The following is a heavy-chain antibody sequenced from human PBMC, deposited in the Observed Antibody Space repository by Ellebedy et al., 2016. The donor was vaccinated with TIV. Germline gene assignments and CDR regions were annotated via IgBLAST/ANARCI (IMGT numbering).Heavy chain of an antibody. D-gene: IGHD1-7*01. J-gene: IGHJ4*02. CDR1: GISLRSYA. Sequence: PGGSLRLSCAASGISLRSYAMSWVRQAPGKGLEWVSTIGGTGGTTYYRESVKGRFTVSRDTSRNTLYLQISSLRAEDTAVYYCAKLPVAYNWNYADDYWGQGTLVTVSS. V-gene: IGHV3-23*01. CDR2: IGGTGGTT. CDR3: AKLPVAYNWNYADDY.